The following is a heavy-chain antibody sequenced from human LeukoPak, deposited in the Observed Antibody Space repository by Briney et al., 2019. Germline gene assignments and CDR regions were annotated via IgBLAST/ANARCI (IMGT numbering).Heavy chain of an antibody. CDR2: ISSSSSYI. Sequence: GGSLRLSCAASGFTFSSYSMNWVRLAPGKGLERVSSISSSSSYIYYADSVKGRFTISRDNAKNSLYLQMNSLRAEDTAVYYCARERIAAAGTSGWFDPWGQGTLVTVSS. J-gene: IGHJ5*02. V-gene: IGHV3-21*01. CDR1: GFTFSSYS. CDR3: ARERIAAAGTSGWFDP. D-gene: IGHD6-13*01.